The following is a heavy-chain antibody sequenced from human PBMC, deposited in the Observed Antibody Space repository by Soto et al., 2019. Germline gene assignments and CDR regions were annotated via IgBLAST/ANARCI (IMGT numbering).Heavy chain of an antibody. D-gene: IGHD3-10*01. Sequence: QVQLVQSGAEVRKPGASVKVSCKASGYTFSSFDINWVRQAAGHGLEWMGWMTPNSGHTGYAQKFQGRVTMTRNNSTSTVSRELSSLTSEDTAVYYCARGVEEASGSASYAYMDVWGRGTTVTVSS. CDR3: ARGVEEASGSASYAYMDV. CDR1: GYTFSSFD. J-gene: IGHJ6*03. V-gene: IGHV1-8*01. CDR2: MTPNSGHT.